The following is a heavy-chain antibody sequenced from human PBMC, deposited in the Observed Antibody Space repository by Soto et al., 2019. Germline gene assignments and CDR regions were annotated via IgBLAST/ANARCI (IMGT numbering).Heavy chain of an antibody. CDR2: VYYSGST. D-gene: IGHD2-15*01. Sequence: SETLSLTCTVSGGSVSSSSYYWGWVRQPPGKGLEWIGSVYYSGSTNYNPSLESRVTISVDKSKNQFSLKLMSLPAADTAVYYCARRAPVVVVAATHETFDPWGQGTLVTVSA. V-gene: IGHV4-39*01. CDR1: GGSVSSSSYY. CDR3: ARRAPVVVVAATHETFDP. J-gene: IGHJ5*02.